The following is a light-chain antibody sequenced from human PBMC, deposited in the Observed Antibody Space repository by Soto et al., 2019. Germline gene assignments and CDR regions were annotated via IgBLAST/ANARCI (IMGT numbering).Light chain of an antibody. Sequence: EIVLTQSPGTLSLSPGERATLSCRASQSVSSSYLAWYQQKPGQAPRLLIYGASSRATGIPDRFSGSGSGTDFTLTISRLEPEDFAVYYSQQYGSSPAVTFGGGTQVEIQ. V-gene: IGKV3-20*01. CDR2: GAS. CDR3: QQYGSSPAVT. CDR1: QSVSSSY. J-gene: IGKJ4*01.